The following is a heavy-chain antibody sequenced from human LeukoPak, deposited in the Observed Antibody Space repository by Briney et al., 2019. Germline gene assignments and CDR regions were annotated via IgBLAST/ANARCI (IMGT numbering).Heavy chain of an antibody. J-gene: IGHJ5*01. D-gene: IGHD3-16*01. CDR2: INPNSGDT. V-gene: IGHV1-2*02. Sequence: GASVKVSCKASGYTFTRHYLHWVRQAPGQGLEWMGWINPNSGDTNFAQKFQGRFTMTRATSISTVYMELTSLRSDDTALYYCMRGGGNSWFDSWGQGTLVSVSS. CDR1: GYTFTRHY. CDR3: MRGGGNSWFDS.